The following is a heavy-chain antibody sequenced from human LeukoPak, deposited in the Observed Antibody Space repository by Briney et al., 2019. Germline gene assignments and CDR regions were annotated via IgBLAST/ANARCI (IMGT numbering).Heavy chain of an antibody. D-gene: IGHD6-19*01. Sequence: PGGSLRLSCGASSFTFSSYVMSWVRQAPGKGLEWVSTVSTTGGSTYYADSVKGRFTISRDNSKNTLYLQMNSLRAEDTAVYYCARGHSGWYDYWGQGTLVTVSS. V-gene: IGHV3-23*01. CDR1: SFTFSSYV. CDR2: VSTTGGST. J-gene: IGHJ4*02. CDR3: ARGHSGWYDY.